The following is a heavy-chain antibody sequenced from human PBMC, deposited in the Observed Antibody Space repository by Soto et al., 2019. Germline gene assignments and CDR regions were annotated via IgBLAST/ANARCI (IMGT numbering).Heavy chain of an antibody. J-gene: IGHJ5*01. CDR1: GDSIRSINNY. Sequence: LQLQESGPGLVKPSETLSLTCTVSGDSIRSINNYWGWIRQPPGKGLEWIGNIYYDRSTFYNPSLKCPVAMPIYTSKNQFSLNLKSVTATDTAGYLCVSVVIPGTPHTDFDS. CDR3: VSVVIPGTPHTDFDS. CDR2: IYYDRST. V-gene: IGHV4-39*01. D-gene: IGHD2-15*01.